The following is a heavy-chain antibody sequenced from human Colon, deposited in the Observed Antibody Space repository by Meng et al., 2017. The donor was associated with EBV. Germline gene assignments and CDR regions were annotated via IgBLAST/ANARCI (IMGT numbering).Heavy chain of an antibody. D-gene: IGHD3-10*01. V-gene: IGHV4-61*01. J-gene: IGHJ5*02. CDR2: IYYIGGT. CDR3: ARVSGRSFDP. Sequence: QVQLQESGPGLVKPSEPLSLTCTVSGDSVATGRYYWSWIRQPPGKGLEWIAYIYYIGGTNYNPSLKSRLTISLDTSKNQSSLSLRSVTAADTAVYYCARVSGRSFDPWGQGTLVTVSS. CDR1: GDSVATGRYY.